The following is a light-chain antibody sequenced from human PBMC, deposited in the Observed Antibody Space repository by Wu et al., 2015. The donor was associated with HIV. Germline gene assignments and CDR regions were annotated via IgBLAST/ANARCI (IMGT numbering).Light chain of an antibody. CDR2: GAS. V-gene: IGKV3-20*01. CDR3: QQYGGSSFT. CDR1: QSVNWY. Sequence: DILLTQPPAILSLSPGERATLSCRASQSVNWYLAWFQQKPGQVPRLLIYGASSRATGIPDRFSGSGSGTDFTLTISRLEPEDFAVYYCQQYGGSSFTFGPGTIVDIK. J-gene: IGKJ3*01.